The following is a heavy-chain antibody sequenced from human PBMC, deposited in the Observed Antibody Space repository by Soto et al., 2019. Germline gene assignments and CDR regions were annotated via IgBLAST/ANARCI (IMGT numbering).Heavy chain of an antibody. D-gene: IGHD2-21*01. CDR3: ARGRHSAHAGDTSRWFDP. CDR1: GYTFTSYY. V-gene: IGHV1-46*03. CDR2: INPSGGST. Sequence: QVQLVKSGAEVKKPGASVKVSCKASGYTFTSYYMHWVRQAPGQELEWMGIINPSGGSTSYAQKFQGRVTMTRDTSTSTVYMELSSLRSEDTAAYYCARGRHSAHAGDTSRWFDPWGQGTLVTVS. J-gene: IGHJ5*02.